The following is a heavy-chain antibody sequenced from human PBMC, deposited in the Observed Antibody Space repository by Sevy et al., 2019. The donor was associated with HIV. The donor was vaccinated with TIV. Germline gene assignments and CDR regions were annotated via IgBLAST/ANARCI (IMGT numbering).Heavy chain of an antibody. Sequence: SETLSLTCTVSGGSISLYYWSWIRQPAGKGLEWIGHINGSGSTSYNPSLKSRVTMSVDTSQNQISLKLTSVTAADTAVYYCAREAKLGAQLGYWGQGTLVTVSS. V-gene: IGHV4-4*07. CDR2: INGSGST. CDR1: GGSISLYY. J-gene: IGHJ4*02. CDR3: AREAKLGAQLGY. D-gene: IGHD3-16*01.